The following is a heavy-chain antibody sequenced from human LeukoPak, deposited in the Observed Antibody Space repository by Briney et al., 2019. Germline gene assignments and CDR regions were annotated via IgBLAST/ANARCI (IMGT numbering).Heavy chain of an antibody. J-gene: IGHJ4*02. CDR3: ARDLAWGAFDY. D-gene: IGHD7-27*01. CDR2: ISPRGGGT. CDR1: GFTLSSYA. Sequence: GGSLRLSCVASGFTLSSYAMHWVRQAPGKGLEWLSGISPRGGGTYYADSVQGRFTISRDDSKNTLSLQMNSLRVEDTAVYYCARDLAWGAFDYWGQGTLVTVSS. V-gene: IGHV3-23*01.